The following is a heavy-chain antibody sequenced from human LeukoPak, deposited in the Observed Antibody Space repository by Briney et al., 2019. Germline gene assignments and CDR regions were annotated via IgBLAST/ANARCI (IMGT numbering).Heavy chain of an antibody. J-gene: IGHJ4*02. CDR3: ASQGWLQLQPFDY. Sequence: PSQTLSLTCTVSGGSISSGSYYWSWIRQPAGKGLEWIGRIYTSGSTNYNPSLKSRVTISVDTSKNQFSLKLSSVTAADTAVYYCASQGWLQLQPFDYWGQGTLVTVSS. CDR2: IYTSGST. V-gene: IGHV4-61*02. D-gene: IGHD5-24*01. CDR1: GGSISSGSYY.